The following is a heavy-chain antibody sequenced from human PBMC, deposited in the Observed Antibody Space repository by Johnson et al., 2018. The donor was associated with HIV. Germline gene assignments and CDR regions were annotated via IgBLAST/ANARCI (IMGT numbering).Heavy chain of an antibody. CDR2: IFSVGNT. D-gene: IGHD5-24*01. Sequence: VQLVESGGGLVQSGGSLRLSCAASGITVNTNYMSWVRRAPGKGLEWVSVIFSVGNTYYADSVKGRFTISRDNSKNMLYLQMNSLRPEDTAVYYCARDGRDLATRGGFDIGGPGTVVTVSS. CDR3: ARDGRDLATRGGFDI. J-gene: IGHJ3*02. CDR1: GITVNTNY. V-gene: IGHV3-66*02.